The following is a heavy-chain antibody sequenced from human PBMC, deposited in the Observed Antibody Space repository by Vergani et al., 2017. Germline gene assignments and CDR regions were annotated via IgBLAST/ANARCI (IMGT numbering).Heavy chain of an antibody. D-gene: IGHD1-14*01. J-gene: IGHJ5*02. CDR1: GFTFNQYC. Sequence: QVQLVESGGGVVQPGRSLRLSCAASGFTFNQYCMHWVRQAPGKGLEWVAVTWYDGNNKQYSDSVKGRLTISRDNSKSTMYLQMNSLRDEETGVYYCARDVRLLYNRFDPWGEGNLVTVSS. V-gene: IGHV3-33*01. CDR3: ARDVRLLYNRFDP. CDR2: TWYDGNNK.